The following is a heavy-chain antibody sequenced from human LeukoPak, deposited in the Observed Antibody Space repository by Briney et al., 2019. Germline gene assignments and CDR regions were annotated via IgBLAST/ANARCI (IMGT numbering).Heavy chain of an antibody. D-gene: IGHD4-17*01. CDR3: ASMTTVTTVEYYFDY. J-gene: IGHJ4*02. Sequence: TSETLSLTCAVSGGSISSSNWWSWVRQPPGKGLEWIGEIYHSGSTNYNPSLKSRVTISVDKSKNQFSLKLSSVTAADTAVYYCASMTTVTTVEYYFDYWGQGTLVTVSS. CDR1: GGSISSSNW. V-gene: IGHV4-4*02. CDR2: IYHSGST.